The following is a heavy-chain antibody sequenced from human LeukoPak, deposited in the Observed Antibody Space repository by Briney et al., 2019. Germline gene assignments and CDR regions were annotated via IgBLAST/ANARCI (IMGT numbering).Heavy chain of an antibody. CDR2: IYTNGGA. V-gene: IGHV4-61*02. J-gene: IGHJ4*02. CDR1: GGSVTSGNYY. Sequence: SETLSLTCTVSGGSVTSGNYYWNWIRQPAGKGLEWIGRIYTNGGASYNPSLKSRVTISIDASKNQYSLKLSSVTAADTAVYYCAREPPGYWGQGILVTVSS. CDR3: AREPPGY.